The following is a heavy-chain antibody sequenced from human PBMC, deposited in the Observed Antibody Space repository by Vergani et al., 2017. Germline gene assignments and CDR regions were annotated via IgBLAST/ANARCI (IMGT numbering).Heavy chain of an antibody. V-gene: IGHV1-46*02. CDR1: GYIFKNYY. Sequence: VQLVQSGAEVRKPGASVTVSCTASGYIFKNYYIHWLRQAPGQAFEWLGILNPTTGHTTSAQKFMGRVDMTRDPSTDTSTRTVQMTLSSLGSEDTAVYYFARSIGYCAGATCRAYYFDHWGQGTRVTVSS. CDR2: LNPTTGHT. CDR3: ARSIGYCAGATCRAYYFDH. D-gene: IGHD2-21*01. J-gene: IGHJ5*02.